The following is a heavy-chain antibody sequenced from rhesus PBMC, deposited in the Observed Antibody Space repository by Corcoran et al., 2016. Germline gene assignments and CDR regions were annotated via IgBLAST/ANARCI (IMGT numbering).Heavy chain of an antibody. CDR1: GASISRYW. V-gene: IGHV4-80*01. J-gene: IGHJ4*01. CDR3: ARSGYGSGGVY. Sequence: QVQLQESGPGLVTPSETLSLTCAVSGASISRYWWSWIRQPPGKGLEWIGEFNGNSGNSYYNPSLKSRVTMSKDASKNQFSLKLSSVTAADTAVYYCARSGYGSGGVYWGQGVMVTVSS. CDR2: FNGNSGNS. D-gene: IGHD4-4*01.